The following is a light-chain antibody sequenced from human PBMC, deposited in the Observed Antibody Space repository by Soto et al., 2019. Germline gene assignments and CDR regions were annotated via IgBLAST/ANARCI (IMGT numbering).Light chain of an antibody. V-gene: IGKV3-20*01. J-gene: IGKJ1*01. CDR3: QQYGSSSWT. Sequence: ETVMTQSPVILSVSPWDTATLSCRASQTVTINLAWYQQKPGQAPRLLIYGASSRATGIPDRFSGSGSGTDFTLTISRLEPEDFAVYYCQQYGSSSWTFGQGTKVDI. CDR1: QTVTIN. CDR2: GAS.